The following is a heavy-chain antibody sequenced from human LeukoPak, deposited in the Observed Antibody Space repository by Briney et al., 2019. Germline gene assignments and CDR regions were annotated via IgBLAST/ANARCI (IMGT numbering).Heavy chain of an antibody. V-gene: IGHV4-38-2*01. D-gene: IGHD1-26*01. CDR2: IYYGGST. CDR1: GYSISTGYY. J-gene: IGHJ4*02. CDR3: AIQSGATDY. Sequence: SETLSLTCAVSGYSISTGYYWAWIRQPPGKGLEWITTIYYGGSTYYDPSLKSRVTISVDTSRNQFSLNLRSVTAADTAVYYCAIQSGATDYWGQGTLVTVSS.